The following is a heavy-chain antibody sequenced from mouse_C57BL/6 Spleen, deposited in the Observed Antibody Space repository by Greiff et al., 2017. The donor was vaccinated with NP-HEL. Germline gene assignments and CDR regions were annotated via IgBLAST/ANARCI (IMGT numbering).Heavy chain of an antibody. V-gene: IGHV1-76*01. Sequence: QVQLKESGAELVRPGASVKLSCKASGYTFTDYYINWVKQRPGQGLEWIARIYPGSGNTYYNEKFKSQATLNAEKSSIPAYMQLSSLTSEDSAVYLCARGLVDAVGFWGQGTSVTGSS. CDR1: GYTFTDYY. D-gene: IGHD2-2*01. CDR3: ARGLVDAVGF. CDR2: IYPGSGNT. J-gene: IGHJ4*01.